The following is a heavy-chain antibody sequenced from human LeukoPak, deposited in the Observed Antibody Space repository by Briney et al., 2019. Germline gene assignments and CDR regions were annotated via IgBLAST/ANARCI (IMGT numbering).Heavy chain of an antibody. CDR1: GFTFSGSP. Sequence: GGSLRLSCAASGFTFSGSPILWVRQASGKGLEWVGRIRGKADNYATAYAASVQGRCTISRDDSQNTAYLQLNSLKTEDTAVYYCTQNNYWGQGALVAVSS. CDR2: IRGKADNYAT. CDR3: TQNNY. J-gene: IGHJ4*02. V-gene: IGHV3-73*01.